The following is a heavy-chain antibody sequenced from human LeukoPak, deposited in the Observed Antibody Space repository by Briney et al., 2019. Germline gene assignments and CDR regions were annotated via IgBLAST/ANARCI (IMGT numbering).Heavy chain of an antibody. Sequence: PSETLSLTCTVSGGSISSYYWSWIRQPPGKGLEWIGYIYYSGSTNYNPSLKSRVTISVDTSKNQFSLKLSSVTAADTAVYYCAREIPGYGDYGSSYYFDYWGQGALVTVSS. CDR1: GGSISSYY. V-gene: IGHV4-59*01. J-gene: IGHJ4*02. CDR3: AREIPGYGDYGSSYYFDY. D-gene: IGHD4-17*01. CDR2: IYYSGST.